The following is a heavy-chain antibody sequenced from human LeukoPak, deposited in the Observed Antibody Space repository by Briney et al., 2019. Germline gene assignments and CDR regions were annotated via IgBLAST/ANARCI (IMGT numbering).Heavy chain of an antibody. V-gene: IGHV4-34*01. CDR1: GGSFSGYY. D-gene: IGHD2-21*02. CDR3: ARWTGADSDGTYDY. CDR2: INHSGST. Sequence: SETLSLTCAVYGGSFSGYYWSWIRQPPGKGLEWIGEINHSGSTNYNPSLKSRVTISVDTSKNQFSLKLSSVTAADTAVYYCARWTGADSDGTYDYWGQGTPVTVSS. J-gene: IGHJ4*02.